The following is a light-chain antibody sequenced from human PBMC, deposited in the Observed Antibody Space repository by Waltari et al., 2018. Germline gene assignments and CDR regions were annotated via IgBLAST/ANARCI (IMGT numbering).Light chain of an antibody. CDR2: DVT. CDR3: CSYGGSYSFVV. Sequence: QSALTLPRSVSGSPGQSVTTSCTGTSSAVGGYNYVPWYQPHPGKAPKLIIYDVTTRPSGVPDRFSGSKSGNTASLTISGLQAEDEADYYCCSYGGSYSFVVFGGGTKLTVL. J-gene: IGLJ2*01. CDR1: SSAVGGYNY. V-gene: IGLV2-11*01.